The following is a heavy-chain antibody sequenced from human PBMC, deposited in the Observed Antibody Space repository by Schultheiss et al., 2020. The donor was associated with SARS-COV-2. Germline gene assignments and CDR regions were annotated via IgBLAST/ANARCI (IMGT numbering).Heavy chain of an antibody. J-gene: IGHJ6*03. Sequence: SQTLSLTCTVSGGSISSYYWSWIRQPPGKGLEWVAYIYYSGSTNYNPSLKSRVTISVDTSKNQFSLKLSSVTAADTAVYYCARGRGSLWFGDYYYYMDVWGKGTTVTVSS. CDR1: GGSISSYY. CDR2: IYYSGST. V-gene: IGHV4-59*01. CDR3: ARGRGSLWFGDYYYYMDV. D-gene: IGHD3-10*01.